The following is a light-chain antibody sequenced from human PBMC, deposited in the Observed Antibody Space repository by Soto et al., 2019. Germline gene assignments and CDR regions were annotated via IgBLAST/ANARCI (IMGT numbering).Light chain of an antibody. Sequence: EIVMTQSPVTLSVSPGESATLSCSASERISNNLAWYQQKPGQAPRLLIYSASTRATGIPARFIGSGSATEFTLTISSLQSEDFAVYYCQQYNNWPETFGQGTKVDIK. CDR1: ERISNN. J-gene: IGKJ1*01. CDR2: SAS. V-gene: IGKV3D-15*01. CDR3: QQYNNWPET.